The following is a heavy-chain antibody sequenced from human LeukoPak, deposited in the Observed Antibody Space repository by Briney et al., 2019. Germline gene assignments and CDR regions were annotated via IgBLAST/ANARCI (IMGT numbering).Heavy chain of an antibody. Sequence: GESLRLSCAASGFTFSNAWMSWVRQAPGKGLEWVGRIKSKTDGATTHYAAPVKGRFTISRDNSKHTLYLQMNSLKTEDTAVYYCTTVGCCTNGVCYTDFDYWGQGTLVTVSS. CDR3: TTVGCCTNGVCYTDFDY. CDR1: GFTFSNAW. CDR2: IKSKTDGATT. V-gene: IGHV3-15*01. J-gene: IGHJ4*02. D-gene: IGHD2-8*01.